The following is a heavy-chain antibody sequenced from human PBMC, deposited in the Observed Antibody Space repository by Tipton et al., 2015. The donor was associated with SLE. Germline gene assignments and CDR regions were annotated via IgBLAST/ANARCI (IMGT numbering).Heavy chain of an antibody. CDR2: FSGSGGST. CDR3: AKVPIFGVVITKGGYYFDY. V-gene: IGHV3-23*01. J-gene: IGHJ4*02. CDR1: GFTFSSYA. D-gene: IGHD3-3*01. Sequence: GSLRLSCAASGFTFSSYAMSWVRQAPGKGLEWVSAFSGSGGSTYYADSVKGRFTISRDNSKNTLYLQMNSLRAEDTAVYYCAKVPIFGVVITKGGYYFDYWGQGTLVTVSS.